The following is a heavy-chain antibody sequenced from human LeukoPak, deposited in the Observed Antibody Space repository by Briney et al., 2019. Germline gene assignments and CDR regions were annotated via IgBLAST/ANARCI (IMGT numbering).Heavy chain of an antibody. D-gene: IGHD6-6*01. V-gene: IGHV3-7*01. J-gene: IGHJ6*02. CDR3: ARRPALDV. CDR2: IKQDGSEK. Sequence: GGSRRLSCAASGFTFSHYWMNWVRQAPGKGLEWVANIKQDGSEKYYVDSVKGRFTISRDNAKNSLYLQMDSLRAEDTAVYYCARRPALDVWGQGTTVTVSS. CDR1: GFTFSHYW.